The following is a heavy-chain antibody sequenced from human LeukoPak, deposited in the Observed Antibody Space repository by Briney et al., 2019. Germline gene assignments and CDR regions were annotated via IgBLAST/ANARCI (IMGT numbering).Heavy chain of an antibody. J-gene: IGHJ3*02. CDR2: ISSSGSTI. CDR1: GFTFSDYY. CDR3: ARLYDRDAFDI. D-gene: IGHD3-22*01. Sequence: GGSLRLSCAASGFTFSDYYMGWIRQAPGKGLEWVSYISSSGSTIYYADSVKGRFTISRDNAKNSLYLQMNSLRAEDTAVYYCARLYDRDAFDIWGQGTMVTVSS. V-gene: IGHV3-11*01.